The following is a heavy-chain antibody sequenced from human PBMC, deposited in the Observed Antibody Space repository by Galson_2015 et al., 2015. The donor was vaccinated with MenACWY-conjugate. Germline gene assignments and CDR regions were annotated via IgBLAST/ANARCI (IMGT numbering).Heavy chain of an antibody. CDR1: GGSISSYY. D-gene: IGHD6-19*01. CDR3: ARGLSSGWFPSWFDP. J-gene: IGHJ5*02. CDR2: IYYSGST. V-gene: IGHV4-59*01. Sequence: LSLTCTVSGGSISSYYWSWIRQPPGKGLEWIGYIYYSGSTNYNPSLKSRVTISVDTSKNQFSLKLRSVTAADTAVYFCARGLSSGWFPSWFDPWGQGILVTVSS.